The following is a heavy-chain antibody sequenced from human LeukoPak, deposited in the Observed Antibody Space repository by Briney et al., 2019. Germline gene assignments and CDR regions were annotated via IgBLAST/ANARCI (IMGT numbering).Heavy chain of an antibody. V-gene: IGHV3-11*01. J-gene: IGHJ4*02. CDR3: AREGDIVVVPAAIDY. CDR2: ISSSGSTI. CDR1: GFTFSDYY. Sequence: GGSLRLSCAASGFTFSDYYMSWIRQAPGKGLEWVSYISSSGSTIYYADSVKGRFTISRDNAKNSLYLQMNSLRAEDTAVYYCAREGDIVVVPAAIDYWGQGTLATVSS. D-gene: IGHD2-2*01.